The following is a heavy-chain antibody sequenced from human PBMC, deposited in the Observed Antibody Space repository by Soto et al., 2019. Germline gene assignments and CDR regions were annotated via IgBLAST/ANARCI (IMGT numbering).Heavy chain of an antibody. V-gene: IGHV3-30-3*01. J-gene: IGHJ4*02. D-gene: IGHD6-6*01. CDR1: GFTFSSYA. CDR2: ISYDGSNK. Sequence: PGGSLRLSCAASGFTFSSYAMHWVRQAPGKGLEWVAVISYDGSNKYYADSVKGRSTISRDNSKNTLYLQMNSLRAEDTAVYYCARGAPLEYSSSSADFDYWGQGTLVTVSS. CDR3: ARGAPLEYSSSSADFDY.